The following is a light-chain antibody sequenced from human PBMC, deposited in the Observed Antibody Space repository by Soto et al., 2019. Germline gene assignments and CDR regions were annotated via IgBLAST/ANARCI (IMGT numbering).Light chain of an antibody. V-gene: IGLV1-47*01. CDR3: AAWDDSLSVL. J-gene: IGLJ2*01. CDR1: SSNIGRNY. CDR2: RDN. Sequence: QSVLTQPPSASGTPGQRVTISCSGSSSNIGRNYVYWYQQFPGTAPKLLIYRDNQRPSGVPDRFSGSKSGTSASLAISGLRSEDEADYYCAAWDDSLSVLFGGGTKVTVL.